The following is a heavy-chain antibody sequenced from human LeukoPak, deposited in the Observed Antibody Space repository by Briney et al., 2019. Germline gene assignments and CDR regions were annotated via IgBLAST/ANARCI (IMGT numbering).Heavy chain of an antibody. CDR3: AKRRGGYFFEY. V-gene: IGHV3-23*01. CDR1: GFSFSSYR. D-gene: IGHD6-25*01. J-gene: IGHJ4*02. Sequence: GGSLRLSCAASGFSFSSYRMTWVRQAPGKGLEWVSLISSSGDATYFADSVKGRFTISRDNSKNTVFLQMNSLRVEDTAVYYCAKRRGGYFFEYWGQGTQVTVSS. CDR2: ISSSGDAT.